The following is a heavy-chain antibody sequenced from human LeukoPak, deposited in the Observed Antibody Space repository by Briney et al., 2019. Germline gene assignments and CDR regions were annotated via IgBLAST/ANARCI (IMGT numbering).Heavy chain of an antibody. CDR3: ARDGHDYVDYFFDY. CDR2: ISSSGYTI. V-gene: IGHV3-11*04. D-gene: IGHD4-17*01. Sequence: LSLTCTVSGGSISSTGYYWGWVRQAPGKGLEWVSYISSSGYTIYYADSVKGRFTISRDNTKNSLYLQMNSLRAEDTAVYYCARDGHDYVDYFFDYWGQGTLVTVSS. J-gene: IGHJ4*02. CDR1: GGSISSTGYY.